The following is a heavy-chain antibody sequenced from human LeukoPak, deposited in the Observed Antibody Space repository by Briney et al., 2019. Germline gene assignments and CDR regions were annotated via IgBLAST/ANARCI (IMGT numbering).Heavy chain of an antibody. CDR3: AKRITMVRGEGRALYFDY. Sequence: PGRSLRLSCAASGFTFSSYAMSWVRQAPGKGLERVSAISGSGGSTYYADSVKGRFTISRDNSKNTLYLQMNSPRAEDTAVYYCAKRITMVRGEGRALYFDYWGQGTLVTVSS. CDR2: ISGSGGST. CDR1: GFTFSSYA. J-gene: IGHJ4*02. V-gene: IGHV3-23*01. D-gene: IGHD3-10*01.